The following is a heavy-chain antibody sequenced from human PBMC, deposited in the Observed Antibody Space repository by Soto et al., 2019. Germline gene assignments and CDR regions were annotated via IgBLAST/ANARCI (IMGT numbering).Heavy chain of an antibody. CDR1: GFTFGSYG. V-gene: IGHV3-30*18. Sequence: QVQLVESGGGVVQPGRSLRLSCAASGFTFGSYGMHWVRQAPGKGLEWVAVISYDGSNKYYADSVKGRFTISRDNSKNTLYLQMNSLRAEDTAVYYCAKDLSSSALDYWGQGTLVTVSS. CDR2: ISYDGSNK. J-gene: IGHJ4*02. CDR3: AKDLSSSALDY. D-gene: IGHD6-6*01.